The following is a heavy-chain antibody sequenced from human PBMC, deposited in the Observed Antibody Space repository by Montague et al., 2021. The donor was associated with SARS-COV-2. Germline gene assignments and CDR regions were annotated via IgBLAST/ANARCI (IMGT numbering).Heavy chain of an antibody. CDR1: GVSISSGSYY. D-gene: IGHD5-12*01. CDR2: IYTSGTX. Sequence: TLSLTCSVSGVSISSGSYYWSWIRQPAGKGLEWIGRIYTSGTXYYSFSLKSRVTISVDTSKNQFSLKLTSVTAADTAVYYCARAHSGSWAHLDNWGQGSLVTVSS. V-gene: IGHV4-61*02. CDR3: ARAHSGSWAHLDN. J-gene: IGHJ4*02.